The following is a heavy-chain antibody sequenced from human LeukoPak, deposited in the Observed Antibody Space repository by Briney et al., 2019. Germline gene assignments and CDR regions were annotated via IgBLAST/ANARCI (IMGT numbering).Heavy chain of an antibody. Sequence: GGSLRLSCGASGFSFSSYWMTWVRQAPGKGLEWVANIKRDGSEKYYVDSVKGRFTISRDNAKNSLYLQMNSLRAEDTAVYYCARDLTKSTAFLDYWGQGTLVTVSS. D-gene: IGHD3-3*02. CDR1: GFSFSSYW. CDR3: ARDLTKSTAFLDY. J-gene: IGHJ4*02. V-gene: IGHV3-7*03. CDR2: IKRDGSEK.